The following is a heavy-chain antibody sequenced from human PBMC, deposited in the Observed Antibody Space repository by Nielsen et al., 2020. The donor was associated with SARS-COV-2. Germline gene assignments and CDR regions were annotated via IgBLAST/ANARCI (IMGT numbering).Heavy chain of an antibody. CDR2: IPGGRSYT. CDR3: ARDRRNGARSAASRDVRL. Sequence: SLKISCGAPGFTFGDFYMSWIRQAPGKGLGWDSYIPGGRSYTNYADSVKGRFTISRDNAKNLVYLTSNSRRAEDTAVYYCARDRRNGARSAASRDVRLWGQGTLVTVSS. CDR1: GFTFGDFY. V-gene: IGHV3-11*05. J-gene: IGHJ4*02. D-gene: IGHD6-25*01.